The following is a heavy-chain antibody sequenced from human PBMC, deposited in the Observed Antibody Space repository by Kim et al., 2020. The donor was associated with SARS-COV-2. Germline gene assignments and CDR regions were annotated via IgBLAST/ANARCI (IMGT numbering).Heavy chain of an antibody. D-gene: IGHD3-10*01. V-gene: IGHV3-21*01. CDR3: AREYYYMVRGVDY. Sequence: YAYAWKDRLTIPRDNAKNSLYLQMNSLRAEDTVVYYCAREYYYMVRGVDYWGQGTLVTVTS. J-gene: IGHJ4*02.